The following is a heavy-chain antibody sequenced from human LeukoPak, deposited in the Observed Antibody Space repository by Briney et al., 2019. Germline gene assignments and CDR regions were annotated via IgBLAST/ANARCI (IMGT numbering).Heavy chain of an antibody. CDR1: GYSISSGYY. J-gene: IGHJ5*02. CDR2: LSHSGSS. Sequence: SETLSLTCTVSGYSISSGYYWDWIRQPPGKGLEWIGTLSHSGSSYYNPSLKSRVTISVDTSKNQFSLKLSSVTAADTAVYYCARGNGYSGWFDPWGQGTLVTVSS. D-gene: IGHD5-24*01. CDR3: ARGNGYSGWFDP. V-gene: IGHV4-38-2*02.